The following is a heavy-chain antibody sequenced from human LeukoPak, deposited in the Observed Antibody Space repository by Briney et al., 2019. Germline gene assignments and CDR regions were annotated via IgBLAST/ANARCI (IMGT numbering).Heavy chain of an antibody. V-gene: IGHV4-59*01. CDR1: GGSISCYH. CDR3: AREEEDCSSTSCYTKFDY. CDR2: IYYSGST. Sequence: SENLSLTCTVSGGSISCYHWSWIRQPPGQGLEWIGYIYYSGSTNYNPSLKSRVTISVDTSKNQFSLKLSSVTAADTAVYYCAREEEDCSSTSCYTKFDYWGQGTLVTVSS. J-gene: IGHJ4*02. D-gene: IGHD2-2*02.